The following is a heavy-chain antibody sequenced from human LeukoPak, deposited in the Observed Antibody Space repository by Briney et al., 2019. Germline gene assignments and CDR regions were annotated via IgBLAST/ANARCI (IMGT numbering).Heavy chain of an antibody. Sequence: ASVRDSCKDSGYTFTNYGIGWVRQAPGQGLEWMGWISPYNGNTNYAQKLQGRVTMTTDTSTSTAYMELRSLRSDDTAVYYCARGGVTTTFAPWGQRTLVTVSS. CDR3: ARGGVTTTFAP. J-gene: IGHJ5*01. CDR2: ISPYNGNT. V-gene: IGHV1-18*01. D-gene: IGHD4-17*01. CDR1: GYTFTNYG.